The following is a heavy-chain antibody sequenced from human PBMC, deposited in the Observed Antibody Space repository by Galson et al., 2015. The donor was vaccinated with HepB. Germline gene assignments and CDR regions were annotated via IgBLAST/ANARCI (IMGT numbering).Heavy chain of an antibody. CDR2: IKQDGSEK. J-gene: IGHJ6*02. D-gene: IGHD3-10*01. CDR1: GLTFSSYW. V-gene: IGHV3-7*03. CDR3: ARFYYGSGSYYNLYGMDV. Sequence: SLRLSCAASGLTFSSYWMSWVRQAPGKGLEWVASIKQDGSEKYYVDSVKGRFTISRDNAKNSLYLQMNTLRAEDTAVYYCARFYYGSGSYYNLYGMDVWGQGTTVTVSS.